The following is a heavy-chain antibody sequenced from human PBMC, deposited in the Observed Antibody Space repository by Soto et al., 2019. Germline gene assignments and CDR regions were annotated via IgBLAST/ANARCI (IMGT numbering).Heavy chain of an antibody. D-gene: IGHD7-27*01. V-gene: IGHV1-18*01. CDR2: ISAINGNT. CDR3: ARGTGDPPLNWFDP. J-gene: IGHJ5*02. Sequence: QGLEWMGWISAINGNTNYAQKFQGRVTMTTDKSTSTAYMELRSLRSDDTAVYYCARGTGDPPLNWFDPWGQGTLVTVSS.